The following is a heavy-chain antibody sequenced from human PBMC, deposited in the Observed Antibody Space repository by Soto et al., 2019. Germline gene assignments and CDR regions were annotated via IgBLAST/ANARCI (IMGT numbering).Heavy chain of an antibody. V-gene: IGHV1-69*13. D-gene: IGHD4-17*01. CDR2: IIPIFGTA. J-gene: IGHJ2*01. CDR3: ARGPPRYGGKVPGDENWYFDL. CDR1: GGTFSSYA. Sequence: GASVKVSCKASGGTFSSYAISWVRQAPGQGLEWMGGIIPIFGTANYAQKFQGRVTITADESTSTAYMELSSLRSEDTAVYYCARGPPRYGGKVPGDENWYFDLWGRGTLVTVSS.